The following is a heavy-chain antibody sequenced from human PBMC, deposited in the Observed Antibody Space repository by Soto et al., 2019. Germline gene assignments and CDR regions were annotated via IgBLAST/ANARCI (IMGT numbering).Heavy chain of an antibody. D-gene: IGHD3-3*01. V-gene: IGHV4-34*01. CDR1: GGSFSGYY. CDR3: AGGRVPYYDFWSGYPGGYYYGMDV. Sequence: QVQLQQWGAGLLKPSETLSLTCAVYGGSFSGYYWSWIRQPPGKGLEWIGEINHSGSTNYNPSLKSLVSISVDPSKNQFSLMLSSLIAADTAVYYCAGGRVPYYDFWSGYPGGYYYGMDVWGQVTTVTVAS. CDR2: INHSGST. J-gene: IGHJ6*02.